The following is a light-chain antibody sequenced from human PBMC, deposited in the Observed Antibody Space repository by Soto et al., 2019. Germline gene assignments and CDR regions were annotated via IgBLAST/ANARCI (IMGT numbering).Light chain of an antibody. CDR1: QSINTW. V-gene: IGKV1-5*01. CDR2: DGS. CDR3: QQYKSYSRT. Sequence: DIQLTQSPSTLSASVGDRVTITCRASQSINTWLAWYQQKPGEAPKLLIYDGSTLEVGVPSRFSDSGSGTEFTLTISSLQPGDFATFYCQQYKSYSRTFGQGTRVEVK. J-gene: IGKJ1*01.